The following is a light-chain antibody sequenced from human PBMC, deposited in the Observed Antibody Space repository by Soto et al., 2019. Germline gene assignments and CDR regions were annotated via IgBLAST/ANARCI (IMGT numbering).Light chain of an antibody. V-gene: IGKV1-39*01. Sequence: DIQLTQSPSSLSASVGDRVTITCRASQSISTYLNWYQQKPQKAPKLLIYAASSLQSGVPSRFSGSGSGTDFTLTSIRLQSEDFATYYCQQSYSTPQTFGHGTKVDIK. CDR2: AAS. CDR1: QSISTY. J-gene: IGKJ1*01. CDR3: QQSYSTPQT.